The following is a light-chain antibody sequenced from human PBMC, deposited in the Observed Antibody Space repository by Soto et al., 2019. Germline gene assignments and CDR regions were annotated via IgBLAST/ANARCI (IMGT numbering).Light chain of an antibody. J-gene: IGKJ1*01. CDR3: QQSYTSRWT. V-gene: IGKV1-39*01. CDR2: AAS. CDR1: QTLNSY. Sequence: DIQMTQSPSSLSASVGDRVTITCRASQTLNSYLNWYQQKPGKAPKLLIYAASKLQSGVPSRFSGSGSGADFTLTISSLQPEDFATYYCQQSYTSRWTFGQGTKVEFK.